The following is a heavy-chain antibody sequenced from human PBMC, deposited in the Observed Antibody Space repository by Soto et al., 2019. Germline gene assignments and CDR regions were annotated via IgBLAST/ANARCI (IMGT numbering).Heavy chain of an antibody. CDR2: IYRDFDT. CDR3: LREREGDGHAEV. V-gene: IGHV3-66*01. CDR1: GFTVSR. J-gene: IGHJ4*02. Sequence: EVQLVESGGGLVQPGGSLRLSCAASGFTVSRMSWIRQAPGKGLDWVSVIYRDFDTSYTDSVQGRFSISRDNSKNMVHLQMNSLRVEDTAIYYCLREREGDGHAEVWGQGTLVTVSS.